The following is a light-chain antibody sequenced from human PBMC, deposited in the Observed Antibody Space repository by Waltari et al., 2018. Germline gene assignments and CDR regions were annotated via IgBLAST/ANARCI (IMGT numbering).Light chain of an antibody. Sequence: DIQLTQSPSFLSVSVGDRVTITCRASQGISSSLAWYQQKPGKAPKLLVYAASSLQSGVPSRFSGSGSGTDFTLTISSLQPEDFATYYCQQSYSTPLAYTFGQGTKLEIK. V-gene: IGKV1-39*01. CDR2: AAS. J-gene: IGKJ2*01. CDR1: QGISSS. CDR3: QQSYSTPLAYT.